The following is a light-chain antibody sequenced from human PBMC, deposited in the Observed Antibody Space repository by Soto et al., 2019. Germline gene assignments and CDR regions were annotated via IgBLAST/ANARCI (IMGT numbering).Light chain of an antibody. CDR3: SSYAGSNHNWV. Sequence: QSALTQPPSASGSPGQSVTISCTGTSSDVGGYNYVSWYRQHPGKAPKLMIYEVSKRPSGVPDRFSGSKSGNTASLTVSGLQAEDEADYYCSSYAGSNHNWVFGGGTQLTVL. CDR2: EVS. J-gene: IGLJ3*02. CDR1: SSDVGGYNY. V-gene: IGLV2-8*01.